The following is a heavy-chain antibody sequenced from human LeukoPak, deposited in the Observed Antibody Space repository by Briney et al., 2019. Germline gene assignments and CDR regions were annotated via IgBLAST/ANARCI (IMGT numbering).Heavy chain of an antibody. CDR3: ARQVAGLDY. J-gene: IGHJ4*02. Sequence: PGGSLRLSCAASGFIFSSYAVNWVRQAPGKGLEWVAFISFDGSNKYYADSVKGRFTISRDNSKNTLYLQMNSLRAEDTAVYYCARQVAGLDYWGQGTLVTVSS. CDR1: GFIFSSYA. D-gene: IGHD6-19*01. CDR2: ISFDGSNK. V-gene: IGHV3-30-3*01.